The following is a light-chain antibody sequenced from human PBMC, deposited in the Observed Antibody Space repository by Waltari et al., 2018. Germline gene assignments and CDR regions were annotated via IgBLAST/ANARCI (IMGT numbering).Light chain of an antibody. J-gene: IGLJ2*01. V-gene: IGLV1-47*01. CDR1: SANIGSNF. CDR3: ATWDGSLSAVV. CDR2: RND. Sequence: QSVVTQPTPASGTPGQRGTISCSGSSANIGSNFVYWYQQLPGATPKVLIFRNDGRPAGVPGRFAGSKSGTSASLDISGLRSEDEANYYCATWDGSLSAVVFGGGTKLTVL.